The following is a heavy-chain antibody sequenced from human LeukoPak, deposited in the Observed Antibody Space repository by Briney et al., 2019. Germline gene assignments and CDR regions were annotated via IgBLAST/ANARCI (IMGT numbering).Heavy chain of an antibody. J-gene: IGHJ4*02. CDR1: GYTFTSYG. CDR3: ARELPYYYDSSGYCYDY. D-gene: IGHD3-22*01. CDR2: ISAYNGNT. Sequence: ASVKVSCKASGYTFTSYGISWVRQAPGQGLEWMGWISAYNGNTNYAQKLQGRVTMTTDTYTSTAYMELRSLRSDDTAVYYCARELPYYYDSSGYCYDYWGQGTLVTVSS. V-gene: IGHV1-18*01.